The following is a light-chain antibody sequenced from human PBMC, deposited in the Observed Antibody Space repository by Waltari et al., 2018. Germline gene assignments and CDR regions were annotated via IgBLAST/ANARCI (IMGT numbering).Light chain of an antibody. CDR2: DAS. Sequence: EIVLTQSPATLPLSPGERATLSCRASQSVSSSLAWYQHTPGQAPRLLIYDASNRATGIPARFSGSRSGTDFTLTISSLEPEDFTVYYCQLRTNLMFTFGQGSKLEI. V-gene: IGKV3-11*01. CDR3: QLRTNLMFT. J-gene: IGKJ2*01. CDR1: QSVSSS.